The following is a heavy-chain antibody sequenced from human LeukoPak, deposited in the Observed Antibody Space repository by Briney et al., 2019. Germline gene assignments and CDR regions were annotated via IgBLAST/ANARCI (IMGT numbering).Heavy chain of an antibody. Sequence: PSQTLSLTCTVSGGSISSGSYYWSWIRQPAGKGLEWIGRIYTSGSTNYNPSLKSRVTISVDTSKNQFSLKLGSVTAADTAVYYCARGRGYQDYWGQGTLVTVSS. V-gene: IGHV4-61*02. J-gene: IGHJ4*02. D-gene: IGHD6-13*01. CDR2: IYTSGST. CDR3: ARGRGYQDY. CDR1: GGSISSGSYY.